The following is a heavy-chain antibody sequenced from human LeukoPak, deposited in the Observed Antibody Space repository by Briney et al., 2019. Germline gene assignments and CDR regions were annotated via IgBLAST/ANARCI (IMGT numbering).Heavy chain of an antibody. CDR1: GGSISGYY. CDR2: IYYSGST. Sequence: SETLSLTCTVSGGSISGYYWSWIRQPPGKGLEWIGYIYYSGSTNYNPSLKSRVTISVDTSKNQFSLKLSSVTAADTAVYYCARDLRGITMLGYWGQGTLVTVSS. J-gene: IGHJ4*02. D-gene: IGHD3-10*02. V-gene: IGHV4-59*01. CDR3: ARDLRGITMLGY.